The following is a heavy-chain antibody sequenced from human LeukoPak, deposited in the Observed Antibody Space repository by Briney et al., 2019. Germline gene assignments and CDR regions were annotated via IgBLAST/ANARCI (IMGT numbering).Heavy chain of an antibody. Sequence: GGSLRLSCAASGFTFSSHWVAWLRQAPEKGLEWVANIKQDGSEIYYVDSVKGRFTISRDNAKNSRYLQVNSLRAEDTAVYFCARWRTSNWSEFDYWGQGTLVTVSS. V-gene: IGHV3-7*05. CDR1: GFTFSSHW. D-gene: IGHD6-13*01. CDR2: IKQDGSEI. J-gene: IGHJ4*02. CDR3: ARWRTSNWSEFDY.